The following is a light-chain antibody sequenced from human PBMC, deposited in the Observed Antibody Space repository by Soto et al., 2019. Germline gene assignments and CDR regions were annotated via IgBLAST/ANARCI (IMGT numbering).Light chain of an antibody. CDR1: QSISSW. V-gene: IGKV1-5*03. CDR2: KAS. J-gene: IGKJ1*01. Sequence: DIQMTHSPSTLSASVGDRVTITCRASQSISSWLAWYQQKPGKAPKLLIFKASSLESGVPSRFSGSGSGTEFTLTISSLQPDDSAAYYCQHYNTFPWTFGQGTKVDIK. CDR3: QHYNTFPWT.